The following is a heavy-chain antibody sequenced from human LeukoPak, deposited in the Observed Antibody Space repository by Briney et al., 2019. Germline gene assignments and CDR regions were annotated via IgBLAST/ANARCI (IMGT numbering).Heavy chain of an antibody. D-gene: IGHD4-17*01. V-gene: IGHV5-51*01. J-gene: IGHJ4*02. Sequence: GGALKISCKGSGYSFTSYWIGWVRQMAGKGREWMGIIYPGDCDTRYSPSFQGQVTISADKSISTAYLQWSSLKASDTAMYYCARGSSRLRHYFDYWGQGNLVTVSS. CDR2: IYPGDCDT. CDR1: GYSFTSYW. CDR3: ARGSSRLRHYFDY.